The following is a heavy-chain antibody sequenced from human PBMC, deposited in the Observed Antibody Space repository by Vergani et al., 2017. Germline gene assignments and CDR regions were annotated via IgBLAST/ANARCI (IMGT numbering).Heavy chain of an antibody. D-gene: IGHD3-22*01. CDR2: IYSGGST. Sequence: EVQLVESGGGLIQPGGSLRLSCAASGFTVSSNYMSWVRQAPGKGLEWVSVIYSGGSTYYADSVKGRFPISRDNSNNTLYLQMNSLRAEDTAVYYCARERVNYYDSTGSDAFDIWGQGTMVTVSS. J-gene: IGHJ3*02. CDR1: GFTVSSNY. CDR3: ARERVNYYDSTGSDAFDI. V-gene: IGHV3-53*01.